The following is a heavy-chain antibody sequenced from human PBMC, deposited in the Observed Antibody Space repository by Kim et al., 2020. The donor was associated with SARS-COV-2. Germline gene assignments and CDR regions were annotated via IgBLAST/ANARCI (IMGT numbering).Heavy chain of an antibody. CDR1: GDSVSSNSAA. V-gene: IGHV6-1*01. Sequence: SQTLSLTCAISGDSVSSNSAAWNWIRQSPSRGLEWLGRTYYRSKWYNDYAVSVKSRITINPDTSKNQFSLQLNSVTPEDTAVYYCARVGYYYDSSGYYYSYYFDYWGQGTLVTVSS. D-gene: IGHD3-22*01. CDR3: ARVGYYYDSSGYYYSYYFDY. J-gene: IGHJ4*02. CDR2: TYYRSKWYN.